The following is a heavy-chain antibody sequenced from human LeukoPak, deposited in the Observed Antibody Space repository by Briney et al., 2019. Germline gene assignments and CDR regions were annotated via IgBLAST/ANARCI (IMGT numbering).Heavy chain of an antibody. CDR3: ARDRGHFDY. J-gene: IGHJ4*02. D-gene: IGHD3-10*01. CDR1: GLSVSRNY. CDR2: IYTGTTT. Sequence: GGSLRLSCAASGLSVSRNYISWVRQAPGKGLEWVSFIYTGTTTFYADSVKGRFTISRDKSRNTVYLELNSLRVDDTAVYYCARDRGHFDYWGPGTLVTVSS. V-gene: IGHV3-53*01.